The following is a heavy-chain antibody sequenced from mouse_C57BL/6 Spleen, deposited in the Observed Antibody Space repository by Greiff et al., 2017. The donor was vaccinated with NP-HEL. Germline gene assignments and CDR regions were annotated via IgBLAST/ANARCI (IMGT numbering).Heavy chain of an antibody. Sequence: VKLVESDAELVKPGASVKISCKVSGYTFTDHTIHWMKQRPEQGLEWIGYIYPRDGSTKYNEKFKGKATLTADKSSSTAYMQLNSLTSEDSAVYFCARGGSLSYWYFDVWGTGTTVTVSS. J-gene: IGHJ1*03. V-gene: IGHV1-78*01. CDR1: GYTFTDHT. CDR3: ARGGSLSYWYFDV. D-gene: IGHD3-2*02. CDR2: IYPRDGST.